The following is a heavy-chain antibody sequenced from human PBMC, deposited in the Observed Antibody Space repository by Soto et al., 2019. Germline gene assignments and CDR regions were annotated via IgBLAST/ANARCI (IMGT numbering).Heavy chain of an antibody. Sequence: QMQLVQSGPEVKKPGTSVKVSCKASGFTFTSSAVQWVRQARGQRLEWIGWIVVGSGNTNYAQKFQERVTITRDMSTSIAYMELSSLRSEDTAVYYCAADYDFWSGYYQFDYWGQGTLVTVSS. CDR2: IVVGSGNT. J-gene: IGHJ4*02. V-gene: IGHV1-58*01. CDR1: GFTFTSSA. D-gene: IGHD3-3*01. CDR3: AADYDFWSGYYQFDY.